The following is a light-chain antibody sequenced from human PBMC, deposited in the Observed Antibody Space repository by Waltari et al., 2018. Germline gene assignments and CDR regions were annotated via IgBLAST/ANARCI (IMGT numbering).Light chain of an antibody. CDR1: SSDVGGYNY. Sequence: QSALTQPRSVSGSPGQSVTISCTGTSSDVGGYNYVSCYQQHPGKAPKLMIYDVSKRPSGVPDRFSGSKSGNTASLTISGLQAEDEADYYCCSYAGSYTLYVFGTGTKVIVL. J-gene: IGLJ1*01. V-gene: IGLV2-11*01. CDR2: DVS. CDR3: CSYAGSYTLYV.